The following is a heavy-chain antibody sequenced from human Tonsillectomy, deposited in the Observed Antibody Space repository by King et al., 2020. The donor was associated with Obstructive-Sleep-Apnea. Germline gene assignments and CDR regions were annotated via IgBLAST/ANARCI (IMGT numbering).Heavy chain of an antibody. CDR1: GYTFRNYG. V-gene: IGHV1-18*01. D-gene: IGHD2-8*01. CDR2: ISVFSGDT. Sequence: QLVQSGGEVKKPGASVKVSCKTSGYTFRNYGITWVRQAPGQGLEWMGWISVFSGDTNFAQKFQGRVTLTTDTSTSTVYMELRSLKSDDTAVYYCGRDLNSWCKVDFWGQGTLVTVSS. J-gene: IGHJ4*02. CDR3: GRDLNSWCKVDF.